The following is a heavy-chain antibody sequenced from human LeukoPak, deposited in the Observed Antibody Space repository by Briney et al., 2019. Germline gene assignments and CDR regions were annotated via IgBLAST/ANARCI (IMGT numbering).Heavy chain of an antibody. V-gene: IGHV3-48*01. J-gene: IGHJ4*02. CDR2: ISSGGGTI. D-gene: IGHD3-9*01. Sequence: GGSLRLSCAASGFTFSTYGLHWVRQAPGKGLEWVSYISSGGGTIYYADSVKGRFTISRDNAKNSLYLQMNSLRAEDTAVYYCARAYDILTGYRFASDYWGQGTLITVSS. CDR1: GFTFSTYG. CDR3: ARAYDILTGYRFASDY.